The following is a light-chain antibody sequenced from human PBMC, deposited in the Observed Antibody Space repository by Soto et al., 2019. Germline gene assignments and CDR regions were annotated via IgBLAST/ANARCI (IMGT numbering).Light chain of an antibody. J-gene: IGKJ3*01. Sequence: EIVMTQSPVTLSASPGERVTLSCRASQGVGSDVAWYQQKPGQAPGLLIYGASIREVGVPARFSGSGSGTEFTLPICSLQSEDFAVYYCHLYNTWPPFTCGPGTTVDIK. CDR3: HLYNTWPPFT. CDR2: GAS. CDR1: QGVGSD. V-gene: IGKV3-15*01.